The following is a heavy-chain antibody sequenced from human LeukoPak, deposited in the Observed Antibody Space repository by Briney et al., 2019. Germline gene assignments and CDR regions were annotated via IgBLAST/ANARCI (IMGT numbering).Heavy chain of an antibody. CDR3: ARSTGYSSSWIDGFDI. CDR2: SYHSGST. V-gene: IGHV4-30-2*01. J-gene: IGHJ3*02. D-gene: IGHD6-13*01. CDR1: GGSISSGGYS. Sequence: SETLSLTCAVSGGSISSGGYSWSWIRPPPGKGLEWIGYSYHSGSTYYNPSLKSRVTISVDRSTHQFSMKLSSVTAAATAVYSCARSTGYSSSWIDGFDIWGQGTMVTVSS.